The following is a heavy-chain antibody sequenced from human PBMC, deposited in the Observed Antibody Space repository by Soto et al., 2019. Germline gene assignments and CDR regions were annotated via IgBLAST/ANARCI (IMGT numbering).Heavy chain of an antibody. V-gene: IGHV4-61*08. D-gene: IGHD3-16*01. Sequence: XETLSLPCTVSGGSVRSDAYYWSWIRQPPGKVLEWIGRTYYSGTGSPNYNPSLKSRVTISVDTSRNQFSLIVSSVTAAATAVYYCARDLSLPVELGGYYYYGLDVWGQGTTVTVSS. J-gene: IGHJ6*02. CDR2: TYYSGTGSP. CDR1: GGSVRSDAYY. CDR3: ARDLSLPVELGGYYYYGLDV.